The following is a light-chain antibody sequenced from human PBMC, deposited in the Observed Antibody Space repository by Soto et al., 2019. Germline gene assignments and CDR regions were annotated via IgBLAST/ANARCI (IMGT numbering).Light chain of an antibody. CDR2: ETS. Sequence: AIQMTQSPSSLSASVGDRATITCRASQGINTGVAWYQQKPGKSPKLLIYETSNLASGVSLRFSGTGYGTQFSLTIGGLQPEDFATYHCQQFSAHPLTFGGGTKVDIK. V-gene: IGKV1-13*02. CDR3: QQFSAHPLT. CDR1: QGINTG. J-gene: IGKJ4*01.